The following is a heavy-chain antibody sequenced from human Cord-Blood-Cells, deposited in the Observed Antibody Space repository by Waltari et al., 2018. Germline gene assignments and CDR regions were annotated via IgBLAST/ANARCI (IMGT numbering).Heavy chain of an antibody. V-gene: IGHV1-2*02. D-gene: IGHD2-15*01. CDR2: INPNIGGT. CDR1: GYTFTCTY. J-gene: IGHJ6*02. CDR3: ASGTGGGYGMDV. Sequence: QVQLVQPGAEVKKPGASVKVSCKASGYTFTCTYMHWVRQAPGQGLEWMGWINPNIGGTNYAQKFQGRVTMTRDTSISTAYMELSRLRSDDTAVYYCASGTGGGYGMDVWGQGTTVTVSS.